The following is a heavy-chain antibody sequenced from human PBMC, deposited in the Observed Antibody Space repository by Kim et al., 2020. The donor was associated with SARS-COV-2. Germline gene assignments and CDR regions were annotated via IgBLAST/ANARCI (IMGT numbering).Heavy chain of an antibody. CDR2: INPNSGGT. CDR3: ARGGPTTVTTMCWFDP. Sequence: ASVKVSCKASGYTFTGYYMHWVRQAPGQGLEWMGWINPNSGGTNYAQKFQGWVTMTRDTSISTAYMELSRLRSDDTAVYYCARGGPTTVTTMCWFDPWGQGTLVTVSS. CDR1: GYTFTGYY. V-gene: IGHV1-2*04. J-gene: IGHJ5*02. D-gene: IGHD4-17*01.